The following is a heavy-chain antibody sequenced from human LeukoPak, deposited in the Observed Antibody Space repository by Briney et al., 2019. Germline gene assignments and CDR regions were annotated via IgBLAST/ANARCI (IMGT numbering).Heavy chain of an antibody. D-gene: IGHD3-22*01. CDR1: GFTFSTYA. CDR3: VRALYDGSGYYSHFDY. V-gene: IGHV3-23*01. CDR2: VSESGGST. J-gene: IGHJ4*02. Sequence: PGGSLRLSCVASGFTFSTYAMGWVRQVPGKGLEWVSSVSESGGSTYYADSVKGRFTISRDNSKDTLSLQMNSLRAEDTAVYYCVRALYDGSGYYSHFDYWGQGTLVTVSS.